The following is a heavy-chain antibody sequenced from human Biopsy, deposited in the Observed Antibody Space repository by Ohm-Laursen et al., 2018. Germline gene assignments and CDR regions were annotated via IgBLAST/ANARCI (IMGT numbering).Heavy chain of an antibody. CDR3: ARFPLGAYDDSGSYRAVEHWYFDL. V-gene: IGHV1-69*06. CDR2: SIPLFNTA. Sequence: SPYVSRKPSGGTSTIHAVGWGRQAPGQGVGWWGSSIPLFNTATYAAKFHGRVTLTADKSTTTAYIELSSLRSEDTAIYYCARFPLGAYDDSGSYRAVEHWYFDLWGHGTLVTVSS. J-gene: IGHJ2*01. D-gene: IGHD3-22*01. CDR1: GGTSTIHA.